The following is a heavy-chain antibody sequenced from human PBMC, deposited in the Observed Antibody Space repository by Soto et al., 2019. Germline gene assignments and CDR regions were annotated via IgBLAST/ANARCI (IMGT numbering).Heavy chain of an antibody. Sequence: PGGSLRLSCAASGFTFSSYDMHWVRQATGKGLEWVSAIGTAGDTYYPGSVKGRFTISRENAKNSLYLQMNSLRAGDTAVYYCARGISYYYGMDVWGQGTTVTVSS. J-gene: IGHJ6*02. CDR3: ARGISYYYGMDV. CDR2: IGTAGDT. CDR1: GFTFSSYD. V-gene: IGHV3-13*01.